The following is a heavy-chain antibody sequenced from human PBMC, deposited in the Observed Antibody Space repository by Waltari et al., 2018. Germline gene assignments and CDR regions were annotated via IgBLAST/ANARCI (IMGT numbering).Heavy chain of an antibody. D-gene: IGHD1-26*01. Sequence: QVQLVQNGAEVKKPGTSVNASCGDCGGPCSNNTTSWGPQKRGQGREWVGRIIPILGIANYAQKFQGRVTITADKSPSTAYMELSSLRSEDTAVYYCARGWMGGSYSAASYYGMDVWGQGTTVTVSS. CDR1: GGPCSNNT. V-gene: IGHV1-69*02. CDR3: ARGWMGGSYSAASYYGMDV. J-gene: IGHJ6*02. CDR2: IIPILGIA.